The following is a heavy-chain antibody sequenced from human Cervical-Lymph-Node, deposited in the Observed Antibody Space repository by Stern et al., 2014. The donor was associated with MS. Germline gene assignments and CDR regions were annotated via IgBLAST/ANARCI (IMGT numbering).Heavy chain of an antibody. Sequence: EVQLVESGGGVIQPGGSLRLSCTASGFTVSRDYMTWVRQAPGKGLEWVSLITNVGSTFYTDSVKGRFTISRDDSKNTVYLHMKSLRAEDTAMYYCARDTSSPERSDWWGQGTLVTVSS. J-gene: IGHJ4*02. CDR1: GFTVSRDY. D-gene: IGHD1-1*01. CDR2: ITNVGST. CDR3: ARDTSSPERSDW. V-gene: IGHV3-53*01.